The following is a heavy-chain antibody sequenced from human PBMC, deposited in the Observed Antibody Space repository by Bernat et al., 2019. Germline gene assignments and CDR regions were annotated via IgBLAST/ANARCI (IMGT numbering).Heavy chain of an antibody. Sequence: QVQLQESGPGLVKPSQTLSLTCTVSGGSISSGGYYWSWIRQHPGKGLEWIGYIYYSGSTYYNPSLKSRVTISVDTSKNQFSLKLSSVTAADTAVYYCARVSARFGEFPTRTDFDYWGQGTLVTVSS. J-gene: IGHJ4*02. D-gene: IGHD3-10*02. V-gene: IGHV4-31*03. CDR2: IYYSGST. CDR3: ARVSARFGEFPTRTDFDY. CDR1: GGSISSGGYY.